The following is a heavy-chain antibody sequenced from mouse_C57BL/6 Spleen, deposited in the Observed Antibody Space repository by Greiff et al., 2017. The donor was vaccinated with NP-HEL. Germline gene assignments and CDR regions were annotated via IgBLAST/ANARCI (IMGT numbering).Heavy chain of an antibody. CDR2: IYPGDGDT. Sequence: QVQLQQSGPELVKPGASVKISCKASGYAFSSSWMNWVKQRPGKGLEWIGRIYPGDGDTNYNGKFKGKATLTADKSSSTAYMQLSSLTAEDSAVYCCARDGDGYYGGFAYWGQGTLGTVSA. J-gene: IGHJ3*01. CDR1: GYAFSSSW. V-gene: IGHV1-82*01. CDR3: ARDGDGYYGGFAY. D-gene: IGHD2-3*01.